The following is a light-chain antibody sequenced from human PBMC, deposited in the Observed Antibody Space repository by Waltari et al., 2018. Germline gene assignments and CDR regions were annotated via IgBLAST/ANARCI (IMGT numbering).Light chain of an antibody. J-gene: IGLJ3*02. Sequence: QSMLTQPPSASGTPGQSVTIACSGGASNIGGNLVTWYQQLPGKAPKLLIYRSDLRPSGVPDRFSGSKSGTSASLAISGLQSEDEADYFCASWDDSLNGHWVFGGGTKVTVL. CDR3: ASWDDSLNGHWV. CDR1: ASNIGGNL. CDR2: RSD. V-gene: IGLV1-44*01.